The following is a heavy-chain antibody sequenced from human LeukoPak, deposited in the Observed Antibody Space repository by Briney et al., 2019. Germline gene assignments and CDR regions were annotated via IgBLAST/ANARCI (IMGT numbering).Heavy chain of an antibody. Sequence: GGSLRLSCAVSGFTFTNYWMTWVRQAPGKGLEWVANIKRDGSEKYYVDSVRGRFSISRDNARNSLFLQMNSLRTDDTAVYYCATDNGRTWGQGTLVTVSS. CDR1: GFTFTNYW. J-gene: IGHJ4*02. CDR2: IKRDGSEK. D-gene: IGHD4-23*01. V-gene: IGHV3-7*01. CDR3: ATDNGRT.